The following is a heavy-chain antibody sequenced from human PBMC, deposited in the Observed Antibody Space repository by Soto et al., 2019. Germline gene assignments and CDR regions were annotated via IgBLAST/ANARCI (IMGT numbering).Heavy chain of an antibody. J-gene: IGHJ3*02. CDR1: GYTFSDYA. V-gene: IGHV1-18*01. D-gene: IGHD3-22*01. CDR3: VRDRGYPDSFDM. Sequence: GASVKVSCKASGYTFSDYAFTWVRQAPGQGLEWMGWFSSYNGNTKYAQKFQGRVTMTTDTSTSTAYMELSSLRVDDTAVYFCVRDRGYPDSFDMWGPGTMVTVSS. CDR2: FSSYNGNT.